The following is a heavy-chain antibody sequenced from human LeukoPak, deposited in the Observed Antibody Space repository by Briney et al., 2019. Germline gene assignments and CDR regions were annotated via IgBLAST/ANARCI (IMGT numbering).Heavy chain of an antibody. D-gene: IGHD3-9*01. CDR3: AKGRYFDWLSPFDY. Sequence: GGSLRLSCAASGFTFSSYGVPWVRQAPGKGLEWVAVISYDGSNKYYADSVKGRFTISRDNSKNTLYLQMNSLRAEDTAVYYCAKGRYFDWLSPFDYWGQGTLVTVSS. CDR1: GFTFSSYG. CDR2: ISYDGSNK. J-gene: IGHJ4*02. V-gene: IGHV3-30*18.